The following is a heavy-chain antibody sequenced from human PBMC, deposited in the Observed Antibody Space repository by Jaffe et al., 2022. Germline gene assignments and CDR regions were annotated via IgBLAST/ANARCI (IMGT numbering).Heavy chain of an antibody. D-gene: IGHD1-26*01. CDR3: ANGGRRGAFDY. V-gene: IGHV3-30*02. CDR2: IRYDGSNK. Sequence: QVQLVESGGGVVQPGGSLRLSCAASGFTFSSYGMHWVRQAPGKGLEWVAFIRYDGSNKYYADSVKGRFTISRDNSKNTLYLQMNSLRAEDTAVYYCANGGRRGAFDYWGQGTLVTVSS. J-gene: IGHJ4*02. CDR1: GFTFSSYG.